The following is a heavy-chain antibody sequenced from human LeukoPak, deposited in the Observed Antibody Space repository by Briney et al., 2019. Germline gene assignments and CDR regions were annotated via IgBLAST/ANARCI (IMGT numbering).Heavy chain of an antibody. CDR3: ARTYCGGDCYPTVDY. V-gene: IGHV1-2*02. CDR2: INPNSGGT. J-gene: IGHJ4*02. Sequence: ASVKVSCKASGYTFTGYYMHWVRQAPGQGLEWMGWINPNSGGTNYAQKFQGRVTMTRDTSISTAYMELSRLRSDDTAVYYCARTYCGGDCYPTVDYWGQGTLVTVSS. D-gene: IGHD2-21*01. CDR1: GYTFTGYY.